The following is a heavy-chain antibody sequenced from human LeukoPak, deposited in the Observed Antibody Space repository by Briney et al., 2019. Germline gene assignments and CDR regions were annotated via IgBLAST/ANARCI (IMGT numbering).Heavy chain of an antibody. Sequence: GGSLRLSCAASGFTFGRNWMSCVRQAPGKGLEWVANIKQDGSEKKYVDSVKGRFTISRDNAKNSLYLQMNSLRAEDTAVYYCARIGIYGDAFDIRGQGTMVTVSS. V-gene: IGHV3-7*05. CDR3: ARIGIYGDAFDI. J-gene: IGHJ3*02. CDR1: GFTFGRNW. D-gene: IGHD1-14*01. CDR2: IKQDGSEK.